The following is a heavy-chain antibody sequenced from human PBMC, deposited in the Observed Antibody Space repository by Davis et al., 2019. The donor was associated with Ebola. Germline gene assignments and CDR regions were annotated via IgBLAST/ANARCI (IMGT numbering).Heavy chain of an antibody. Sequence: SETLSLSCTVSGDSIRTSYWTWIRQPPGKGLEWIGYINSSGSTIYNPSPKSRVTLSVDTSKNQSSLRLTSVTAADAAVYYCARDREPGAPPLLQFDPWGQGTQVTVSS. CDR2: INSSGST. J-gene: IGHJ5*02. CDR3: ARDREPGAPPLLQFDP. V-gene: IGHV4-59*01. D-gene: IGHD2-15*01. CDR1: GDSIRTSY.